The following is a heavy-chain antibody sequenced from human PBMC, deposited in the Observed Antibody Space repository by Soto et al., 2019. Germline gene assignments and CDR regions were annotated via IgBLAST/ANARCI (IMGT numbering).Heavy chain of an antibody. CDR1: GGTFSSYA. Sequence: GASVKVSCKASGGTFSSYAISWVRQAPGQGLEWMGGIIPIFGTANYAQKFQGRVTITADESTSTAYMELSSLRSEDTAVYYCARGSISGVVNEVEYYYGMDVWGQGTTGTVYS. CDR2: IIPIFGTA. V-gene: IGHV1-69*13. CDR3: ARGSISGVVNEVEYYYGMDV. J-gene: IGHJ6*02. D-gene: IGHD3-3*01.